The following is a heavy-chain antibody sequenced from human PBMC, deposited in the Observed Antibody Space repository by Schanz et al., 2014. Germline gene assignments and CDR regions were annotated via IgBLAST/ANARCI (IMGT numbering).Heavy chain of an antibody. D-gene: IGHD2-2*01. V-gene: IGHV3-66*01. CDR1: RFTFSSYA. Sequence: VQLVESGGGVVQPGTSLRLSCAASRFTFSSYAMSWVRQAPGKGLEWVSVIYSDGRTYYGDSVKGRFTISRDNSKNTLYLQMNSLRDEATAMYYCAKRCSSTSCSHGAFDIWGQGTMVTVSS. CDR2: IYSDGRT. J-gene: IGHJ3*02. CDR3: AKRCSSTSCSHGAFDI.